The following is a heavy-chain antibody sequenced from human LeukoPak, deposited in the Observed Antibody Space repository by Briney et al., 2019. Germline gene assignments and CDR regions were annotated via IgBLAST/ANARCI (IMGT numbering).Heavy chain of an antibody. CDR3: ARDRGGSSSTYYYYYGMDV. CDR1: GYTFTSYG. CDR2: ISAYNGNT. Sequence: VSVKVSCKASGYTFTSYGISWVRQAPGQGLEWMGWISAYNGNTNYAQKLQGRVTMTTDTSTSTAYMELRSLRSDDTAVYYCARDRGGSSSTYYYYYGMDVWGQGTTVTVSS. J-gene: IGHJ6*02. D-gene: IGHD6-6*01. V-gene: IGHV1-18*01.